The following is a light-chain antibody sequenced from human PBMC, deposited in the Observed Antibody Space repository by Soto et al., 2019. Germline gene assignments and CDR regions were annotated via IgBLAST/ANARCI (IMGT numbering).Light chain of an antibody. Sequence: EIVLTQSPATLSLSPGERATLSCRASQSVSTYLVWYQQKPGQAPRLLIFGASTRATGIPARFSGSGSGTDFNLTISSLEHEDFAVYYCQQRSNWPITFGQGTRLEIK. V-gene: IGKV3-11*01. CDR1: QSVSTY. CDR3: QQRSNWPIT. J-gene: IGKJ5*01. CDR2: GAS.